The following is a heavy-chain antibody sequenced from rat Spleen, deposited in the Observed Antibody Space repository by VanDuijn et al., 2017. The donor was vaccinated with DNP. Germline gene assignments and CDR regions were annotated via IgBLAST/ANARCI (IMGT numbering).Heavy chain of an antibody. D-gene: IGHD1-10*01. V-gene: IGHV5-7*01. CDR2: ISYDGTVT. CDR3: ARRGYNNAWYFDF. J-gene: IGHJ1*01. CDR1: GFTFSDYN. Sequence: EVQLVESGGGLVQPGRSLKLSCEASGFTFSDYNMAWVRQAPKKGLEWVATISYDGTVTYYRDSVKGRFTISRDNAKSTLYLQMDSLRSEETATYYCARRGYNNAWYFDFWGPGVMVTVSS.